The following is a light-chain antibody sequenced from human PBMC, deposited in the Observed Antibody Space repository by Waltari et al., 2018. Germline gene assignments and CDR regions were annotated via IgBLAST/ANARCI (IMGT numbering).Light chain of an antibody. Sequence: QSALTQPASVSGSPGQSITIPSSGSSRDVAGYYLVSWSHQRPGKAPKLIISAVPKRPSGVSHRFSGSKSGNTASLTISGLQAEDEADYYCCSYAGSSTSSVVFGGGTKVIVL. CDR1: SRDVAGYYL. J-gene: IGLJ1*01. V-gene: IGLV2-23*02. CDR3: CSYAGSSTSSVV. CDR2: AVP.